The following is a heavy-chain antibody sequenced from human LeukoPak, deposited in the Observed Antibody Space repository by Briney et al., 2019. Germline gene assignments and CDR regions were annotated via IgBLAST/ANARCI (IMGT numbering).Heavy chain of an antibody. CDR2: IYYSGST. D-gene: IGHD2-2*02. CDR1: GGSISSYY. Sequence: SETLSLTCTVSGGSISSYYWSWIRQPPGKGLEWIGYIYYSGSTNYNPSLKSRVTILVDTSKNQFSLKLSSVTAADTAVYYCARDAGYCSSTSCYSYYYYGMDVWGQGTTVTVSS. CDR3: ARDAGYCSSTSCYSYYYYGMDV. J-gene: IGHJ6*02. V-gene: IGHV4-59*01.